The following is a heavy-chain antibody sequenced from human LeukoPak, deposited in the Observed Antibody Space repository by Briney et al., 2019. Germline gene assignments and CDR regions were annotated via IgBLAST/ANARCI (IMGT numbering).Heavy chain of an antibody. D-gene: IGHD3-10*01. CDR2: IYYSGSI. J-gene: IGHJ4*02. CDR3: ARLSGGY. V-gene: IGHV4-59*08. CDR1: GGSISSYY. Sequence: SETLSLTCTVSGGSISSYYWSWIRQPPGKGLEWIGYIYYSGSINYNPSLKSRVTISVDTSKNQFSLKLSSVTAADTAVYYCARLSGGYWGQGTLVTVSS.